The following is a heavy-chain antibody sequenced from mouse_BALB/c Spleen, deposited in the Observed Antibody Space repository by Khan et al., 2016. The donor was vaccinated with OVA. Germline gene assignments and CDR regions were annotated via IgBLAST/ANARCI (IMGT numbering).Heavy chain of an antibody. V-gene: IGHV1-7*01. CDR2: INPATDCT. Sequence: VQLQQSGAELAKPGASVKMSCKASGYIFTSYWMHWVKQRPGQGLEWIGYINPATDCTEYNQKFKNKATLTADKSSSTAYMQLSSLTSEDSAVYYCVNHGSSSAWFTYWGQGTPVTVSA. CDR1: GYIFTSYW. J-gene: IGHJ3*01. CDR3: VNHGSSSAWFTY. D-gene: IGHD1-1*01.